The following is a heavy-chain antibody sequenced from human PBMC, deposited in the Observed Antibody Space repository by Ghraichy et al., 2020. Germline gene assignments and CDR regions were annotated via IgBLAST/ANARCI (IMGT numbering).Heavy chain of an antibody. V-gene: IGHV3-23*01. D-gene: IGHD6-6*01. CDR1: GFTFSSYA. CDR2: ISGSGGST. J-gene: IGHJ3*02. Sequence: GGSLRLSCAASGFTFSSYAMSWVRQAPGKGLEWVSAISGSGGSTYYADSVKGRFTISRDNSKNTLYLQMNSLRAEDTAVYYCAKDPSRGSSSSFAFDIWGQGTMVTVSS. CDR3: AKDPSRGSSSSFAFDI.